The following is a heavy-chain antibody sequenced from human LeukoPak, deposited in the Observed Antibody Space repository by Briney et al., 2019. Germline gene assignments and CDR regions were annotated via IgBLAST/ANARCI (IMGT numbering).Heavy chain of an antibody. V-gene: IGHV3-73*01. CDR2: IRSKANSYAT. J-gene: IGHJ4*02. CDR1: GFTFSGSA. Sequence: GGSLRLSCAASGFTFSGSAMHWVRQASGKGLEWVGRIRSKANSYATAYAASVKGRFTISRDDSKNTAYLQMNSLKAEDTAVYYCTSREYSSSSYFDYWGQGTLVTVSS. CDR3: TSREYSSSSYFDY. D-gene: IGHD6-6*01.